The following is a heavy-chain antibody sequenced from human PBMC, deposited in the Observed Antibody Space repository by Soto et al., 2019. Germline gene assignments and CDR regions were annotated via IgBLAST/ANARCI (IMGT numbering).Heavy chain of an antibody. J-gene: IGHJ3*02. CDR1: GGSFSGYY. V-gene: IGHV4-34*01. CDR3: ARIGGQMKRFLEWLRRGAFDI. CDR2: INHSGST. Sequence: QVQLQQWGAGLLKPSETLSLTCAVYGGSFSGYYWSWIRQPPGKGLEWIGEINHSGSTNYNPSLMSRVTISVDTSKNQFSLKLSSVTAADTAVYYCARIGGQMKRFLEWLRRGAFDIWGQGTMVTVSS. D-gene: IGHD3-3*01.